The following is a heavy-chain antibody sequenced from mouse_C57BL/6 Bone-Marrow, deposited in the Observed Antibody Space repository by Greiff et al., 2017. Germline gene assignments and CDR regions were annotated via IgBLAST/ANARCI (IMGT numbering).Heavy chain of an antibody. D-gene: IGHD1-1*01. V-gene: IGHV10-3*01. CDR1: GFTFNTYA. J-gene: IGHJ3*01. CDR3: VREEAYGSSPFFAY. Sequence: EVQLVESGGGLVQPKGSLKLSCAASGFTFNTYAMHWVRQAPGKGLEWVARIRSKSSNYATYSADSVKDRFTISRDDSQSMLYLQMNNLKTEDTAMYYCVREEAYGSSPFFAYWGQGTLVTVSA. CDR2: IRSKSSNYAT.